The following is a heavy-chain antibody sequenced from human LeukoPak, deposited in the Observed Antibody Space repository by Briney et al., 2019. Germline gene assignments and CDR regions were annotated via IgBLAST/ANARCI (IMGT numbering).Heavy chain of an antibody. D-gene: IGHD6-19*01. V-gene: IGHV3-9*01. CDR2: ISWNSGSI. Sequence: GGSLRLSCAASGFTFDDYAMQWVRQAPGKGLEWVSGISWNSGSIGYADSVKGRFTISRDNAKNSLYLQMNSLRAEDTALCYCAKDRNLRSSGWYYFDYWGQGTLVTVSS. J-gene: IGHJ4*02. CDR1: GFTFDDYA. CDR3: AKDRNLRSSGWYYFDY.